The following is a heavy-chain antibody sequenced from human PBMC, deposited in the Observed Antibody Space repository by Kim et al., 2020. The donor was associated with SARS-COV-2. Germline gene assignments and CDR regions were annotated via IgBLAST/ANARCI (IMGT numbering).Heavy chain of an antibody. D-gene: IGHD3-22*01. J-gene: IGHJ4*02. CDR3: ARDATYYYDRSYYFDY. Sequence: ASVKVSCKASGYTFTSYGISWVRQAPGQGLEWMAGISAYNGHTNYAQKLQGRVTLTTDTSTGTVYMELRSLRSDDTALYYCARDATYYYDRSYYFDYWGQGTLVTVSS. CDR2: ISAYNGHT. V-gene: IGHV1-18*01. CDR1: GYTFTSYG.